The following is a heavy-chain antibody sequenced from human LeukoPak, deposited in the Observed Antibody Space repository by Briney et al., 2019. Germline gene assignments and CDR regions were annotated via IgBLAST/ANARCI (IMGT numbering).Heavy chain of an antibody. V-gene: IGHV1-46*03. D-gene: IGHD4-17*01. Sequence: ASVKVSCTASGYTFTSYYMHWVRQAPGQGLEWMGIINPSGGSTSYAQTFQGRVTITRDTSTNTVYMELSSLRSEDTAVYYCARDALPGFYGDYRHWFDPWGQGTLVTVSS. CDR3: ARDALPGFYGDYRHWFDP. CDR2: INPSGGST. CDR1: GYTFTSYY. J-gene: IGHJ5*02.